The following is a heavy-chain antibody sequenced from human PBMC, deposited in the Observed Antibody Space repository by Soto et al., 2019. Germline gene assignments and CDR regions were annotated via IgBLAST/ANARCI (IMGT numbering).Heavy chain of an antibody. CDR1: GGTFSSYA. Sequence: GASVKVSCKASGGTFSSYAISWVRQAPGQGLEWMRGIIPIFGTANYAQKFQGRVTITADESTSTAYMELSSLRSEDTAVYYCASGGTYSSSSHTYYYYYGMDVWGQGTTVTVSS. CDR2: IIPIFGTA. CDR3: ASGGTYSSSSHTYYYYYGMDV. D-gene: IGHD6-6*01. V-gene: IGHV1-69*13. J-gene: IGHJ6*02.